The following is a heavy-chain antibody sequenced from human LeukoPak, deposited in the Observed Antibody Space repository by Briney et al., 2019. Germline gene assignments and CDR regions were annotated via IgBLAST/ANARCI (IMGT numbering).Heavy chain of an antibody. Sequence: GGSLRLSCAASGFTFSSYSMNWVRQAPGKGLEWVSSISTTSDYIYYADSLTGRPTLSRDNAQTSLYLQMNSLRAEDTAVYYCARGGIYSQGFDSWGQGTLVTVSS. CDR2: ISTTSDYI. V-gene: IGHV3-21*01. CDR1: GFTFSSYS. CDR3: ARGGIYSQGFDS. D-gene: IGHD6-13*01. J-gene: IGHJ4*02.